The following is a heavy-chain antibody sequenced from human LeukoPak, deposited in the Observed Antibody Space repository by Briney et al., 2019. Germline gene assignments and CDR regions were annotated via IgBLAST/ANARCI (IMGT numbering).Heavy chain of an antibody. CDR1: SGSFNGYY. Sequence: PSETLSLTCAVYSGSFNGYYWSWIRQPPGKGLEWIGEINQSGSTKYNPSLESRVTISVDTSKNQFSLELSSMTAADTAVYYCARGPGSGSYFAWFDTWGQGALVTVSS. V-gene: IGHV4-34*01. D-gene: IGHD3-10*01. CDR3: ARGPGSGSYFAWFDT. J-gene: IGHJ5*02. CDR2: INQSGST.